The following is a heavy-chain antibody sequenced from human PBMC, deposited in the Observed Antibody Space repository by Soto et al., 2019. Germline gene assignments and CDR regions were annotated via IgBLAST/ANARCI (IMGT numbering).Heavy chain of an antibody. CDR2: INPNSGGT. CDR3: ARQYSSSYYYYYGMDV. J-gene: IGHJ6*02. Sequence: ASVKVSCKASGYTFTGYYMHWVRQAPGQGLEWMGWINPNSGGTNYAQKFQGWVTMTRDTSISTAYMELSRLRSDDTAVYYCARQYSSSYYYYYGMDVWGQGTTVTVSS. D-gene: IGHD6-13*01. V-gene: IGHV1-2*04. CDR1: GYTFTGYY.